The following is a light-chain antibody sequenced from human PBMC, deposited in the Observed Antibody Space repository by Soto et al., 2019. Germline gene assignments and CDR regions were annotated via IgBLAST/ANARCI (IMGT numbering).Light chain of an antibody. CDR1: SSNIGAGYD. CDR2: ANS. J-gene: IGLJ2*01. V-gene: IGLV1-40*01. CDR3: QSYDFSLSVP. Sequence: QSVLTQPPSVSGAPGQRVTISCTGNSSNIGAGYDVHWYQQLPGTAPKLLIYANSNRPSGVPDRFSGSKSGSSASLAITGLQAEDEADYFCQSYDFSLSVPFGGGTKLTVL.